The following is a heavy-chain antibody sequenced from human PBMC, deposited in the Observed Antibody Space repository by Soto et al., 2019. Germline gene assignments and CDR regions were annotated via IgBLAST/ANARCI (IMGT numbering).Heavy chain of an antibody. V-gene: IGHV3-23*01. Sequence: EVQLLESGGGLVQPGGSLRLSCAASGFTFSSYAMSWVRPAPGKGLEWVSAISGSGGSTYYADSVKGRFTISRDNSKNTLYLQMNSLRAEDTAVYYCAKAFRGSSWHDYWGQGTLVTVSS. D-gene: IGHD6-13*01. CDR1: GFTFSSYA. CDR2: ISGSGGST. CDR3: AKAFRGSSWHDY. J-gene: IGHJ4*02.